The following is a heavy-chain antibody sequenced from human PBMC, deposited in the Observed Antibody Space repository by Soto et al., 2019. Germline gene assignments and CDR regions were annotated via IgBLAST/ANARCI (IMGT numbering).Heavy chain of an antibody. CDR3: ARGNIVVVVAAMIPGYYGMDV. CDR1: GYTFTSYY. CDR2: INPSGGST. V-gene: IGHV1-46*01. D-gene: IGHD2-15*01. J-gene: IGHJ6*02. Sequence: ASVKVSFTASGYTFTSYYMHWVRQAPGQGLEWMGIINPSGGSTSYAQKFQGRVTMTRDTSTSTVYMELSSLRSEDTAVYYCARGNIVVVVAAMIPGYYGMDVWGQGTTVTVSS.